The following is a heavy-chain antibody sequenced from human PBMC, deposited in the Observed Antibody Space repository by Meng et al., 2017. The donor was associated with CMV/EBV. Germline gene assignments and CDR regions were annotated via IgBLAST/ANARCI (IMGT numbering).Heavy chain of an antibody. D-gene: IGHD6-13*01. J-gene: IGHJ4*02. CDR1: GFTFSSYS. V-gene: IGHV3-21*01. CDR3: ARVGSSSWYDLNYFDY. Sequence: GGSLRLSCAASGFTFSSYSMNWVRQAPGKGLEWVSSISSSSSYIYYADSVKGRFTISRDNAKNSLYLQMNSLRAEDTAVYYCARVGSSSWYDLNYFDYWGQGTLVTVSS. CDR2: ISSSSSYI.